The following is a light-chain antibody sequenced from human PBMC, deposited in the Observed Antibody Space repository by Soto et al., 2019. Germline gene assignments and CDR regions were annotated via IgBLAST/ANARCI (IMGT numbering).Light chain of an antibody. Sequence: QSVLTQPASVSASPGQSVTISCAGTSSDVGGYNYVSWYQQRPGRAPKLMIYEVTYRPSGVSNRFSGSKSGNTASLTISGLQAEAEADYYCSSYTTSSTLVFGTGTKVTVL. V-gene: IGLV2-14*01. CDR3: SSYTTSSTLV. J-gene: IGLJ1*01. CDR1: SSDVGGYNY. CDR2: EVT.